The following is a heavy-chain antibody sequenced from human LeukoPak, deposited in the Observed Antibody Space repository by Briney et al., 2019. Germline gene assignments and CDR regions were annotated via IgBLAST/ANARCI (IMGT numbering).Heavy chain of an antibody. CDR1: GFTFSSYS. CDR3: ATPPTVATGAPFDY. D-gene: IGHD5-12*01. CDR2: ISSSSSYI. J-gene: IGHJ4*02. V-gene: IGHV3-21*01. Sequence: GGSLRLSCAASGFTFSSYSMNWVRQAPGKGLEWVSSISSSSSYIYYADSVKGRFTISRDNAKNSLYLQMNSLRAEDTAVYYCATPPTVATGAPFDYWGQGTLVTVSS.